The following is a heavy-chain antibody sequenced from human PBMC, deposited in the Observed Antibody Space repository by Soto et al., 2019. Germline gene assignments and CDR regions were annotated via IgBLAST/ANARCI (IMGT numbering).Heavy chain of an antibody. CDR2: INPNSGGT. V-gene: IGHV1-2*04. CDR1: GYTFTGYY. J-gene: IGHJ4*02. Sequence: ASVKVSCKASGYTFTGYYMHWVRQAPGQGLEWMGWINPNSGGTNYAQKFQGWVTMTRDTSISTAYMELSRLRSDDTAVYYCARAWALSVVVPAASSTDYWGQGTLVTVSS. D-gene: IGHD2-2*01. CDR3: ARAWALSVVVPAASSTDY.